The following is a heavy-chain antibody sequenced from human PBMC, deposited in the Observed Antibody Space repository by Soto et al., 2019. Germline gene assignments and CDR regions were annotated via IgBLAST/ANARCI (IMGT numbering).Heavy chain of an antibody. CDR1: GYTFTSYA. Sequence: QVQLVQSGAEEKKPGASVKVSCKASGYTFTSYAMHWMRQAPGQRLEWMGWINAGNGNTKYSQKFQGRVTITRDTSASTAYMELSSLRSEDTAVYYCATGPMRSGYDGFPDYWGQGTLVTVSS. CDR3: ATGPMRSGYDGFPDY. CDR2: INAGNGNT. V-gene: IGHV1-3*05. D-gene: IGHD3-3*01. J-gene: IGHJ4*02.